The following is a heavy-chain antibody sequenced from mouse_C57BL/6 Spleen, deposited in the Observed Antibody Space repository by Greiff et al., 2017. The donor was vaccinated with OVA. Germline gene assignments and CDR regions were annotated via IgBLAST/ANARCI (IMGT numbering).Heavy chain of an antibody. Sequence: EVNVVESGGGLVKPGGSLKLSCAASGFTFSDYGMHWVRQAPEKGLEWVAYISSGSSTIYYADTVKGRFTISRDNAKNTLFLQMTSLRSEDTAMYYCARFDYDGDYYAMDYWGQGTSVTVSS. CDR1: GFTFSDYG. CDR3: ARFDYDGDYYAMDY. V-gene: IGHV5-17*01. D-gene: IGHD2-4*01. J-gene: IGHJ4*01. CDR2: ISSGSSTI.